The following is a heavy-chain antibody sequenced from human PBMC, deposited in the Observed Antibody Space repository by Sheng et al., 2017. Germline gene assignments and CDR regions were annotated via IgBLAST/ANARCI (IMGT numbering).Heavy chain of an antibody. CDR1: GYSISSGYY. CDR2: IYHSGST. V-gene: IGHV4-38-2*02. D-gene: IGHD2-21*02. J-gene: IGHJ2*01. Sequence: QVQLQESGPGLVKPSETLSLTCAVSGYSISSGYYWGWIRQPPGKGLEWIGSIYHSGSTYYNPSLKSRVTISVDTSKNQFSLKLSSVTAADTAVYYCARDSDLCGGDCYFYWYFDLWGRGTLVTV. CDR3: ARDSDLCGGDCYFYWYFDL.